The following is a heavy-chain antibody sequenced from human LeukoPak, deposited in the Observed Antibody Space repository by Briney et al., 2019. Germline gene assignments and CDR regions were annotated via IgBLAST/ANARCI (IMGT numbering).Heavy chain of an antibody. V-gene: IGHV3-53*01. Sequence: HSGGSLRLSCAASGVTVSTSYMSWVRQAPGKGLEWVSVIYSGGSTYYADSVKGRFTISRDNSKNTLYLQMNSLRAEDTAVYYCARARDSSGYYFYYYYGMDVWGQGTTVTVSS. D-gene: IGHD3-22*01. CDR3: ARARDSSGYYFYYYYGMDV. J-gene: IGHJ6*02. CDR1: GVTVSTSY. CDR2: IYSGGST.